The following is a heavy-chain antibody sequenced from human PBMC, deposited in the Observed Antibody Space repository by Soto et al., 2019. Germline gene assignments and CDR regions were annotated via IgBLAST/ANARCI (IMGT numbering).Heavy chain of an antibody. CDR3: ARGIAVAGTWWFDS. V-gene: IGHV3-48*03. CDR1: GFTFSHYE. D-gene: IGHD6-19*01. CDR2: ISNSAYT. J-gene: IGHJ5*01. Sequence: LRLSCAASGFTFSHYELNWVRQAPGKGLEWISYISNSAYTNYADSVKGRFTISRDNAKNSLYLQMNSLRAEDTAVYYCARGIAVAGTWWFDSWGQGTLVTVSS.